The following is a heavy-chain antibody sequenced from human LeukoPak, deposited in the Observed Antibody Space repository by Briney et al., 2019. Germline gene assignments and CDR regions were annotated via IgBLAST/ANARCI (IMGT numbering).Heavy chain of an antibody. Sequence: PGGSLRLSCAASGFTFSSYGMSWVRQAPGKGLEWISAISLNGETTWYADSVKGRFTISRDNAKNTLYLQMNSLRAEDTAMYFCAKRGVVIRVILVGFHKEAYYFDSWGQGALVTVSS. V-gene: IGHV3-23*01. CDR1: GFTFSSYG. CDR3: AKRGVVIRVILVGFHKEAYYFDS. J-gene: IGHJ4*02. D-gene: IGHD3-22*01. CDR2: ISLNGETT.